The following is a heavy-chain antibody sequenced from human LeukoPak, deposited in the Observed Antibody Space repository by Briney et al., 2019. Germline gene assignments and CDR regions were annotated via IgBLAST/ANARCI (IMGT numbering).Heavy chain of an antibody. V-gene: IGHV3-7*01. Sequence: PGGSLRLSCAASGFTFRNYWMGWVRQAPGKGLEWVANTKPDGSAEYYADSVRGRFTTSRDNANNFLYLQMNRLRAEDTAVYYCTRYNNDHFDYWGQGTLVTVSS. CDR2: TKPDGSAE. CDR3: TRYNNDHFDY. D-gene: IGHD1-14*01. CDR1: GFTFRNYW. J-gene: IGHJ4*02.